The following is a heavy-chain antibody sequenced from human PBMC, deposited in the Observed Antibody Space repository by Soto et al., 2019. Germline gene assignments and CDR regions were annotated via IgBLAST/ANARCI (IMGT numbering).Heavy chain of an antibody. D-gene: IGHD5-12*01. J-gene: IGHJ5*02. CDR2: IYYSGST. CDR3: ARHYSPTRLIMATLTTNLLDWFDP. V-gene: IGHV4-39*01. Sequence: QLQLQESGPGLVKPSETLSLTCTVSGGSFSSSSYYWGCIRQPPGTGLEWIVSIYYSGSTYYNPSLKSRVTLYVDTSKNQFSLKLSSVTAADTAVYSCARHYSPTRLIMATLTTNLLDWFDPWGQGTLVTVSS. CDR1: GGSFSSSSYY.